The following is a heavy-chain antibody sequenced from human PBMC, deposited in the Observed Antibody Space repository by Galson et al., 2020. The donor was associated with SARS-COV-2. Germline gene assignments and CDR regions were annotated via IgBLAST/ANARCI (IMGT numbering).Heavy chain of an antibody. Sequence: SQTLSLTCAISGDSVSSNSAAWDWIRQSPSRGLEWLGRTYYRSKWYYDYAVSVKSRITFNPDTSKNQFSLQLNSVTPEDTALYYCAREITLVRGTPGWFDSWGLGTLVTVSS. J-gene: IGHJ5*01. D-gene: IGHD3-10*01. CDR2: TYYRSKWYY. V-gene: IGHV6-1*01. CDR3: AREITLVRGTPGWFDS. CDR1: GDSVSSNSAA.